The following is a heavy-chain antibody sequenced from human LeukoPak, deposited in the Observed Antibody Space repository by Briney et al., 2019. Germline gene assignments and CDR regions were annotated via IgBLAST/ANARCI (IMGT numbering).Heavy chain of an antibody. V-gene: IGHV1-18*01. CDR3: ARDLWRTYCSGGSCYSSWFDP. Sequence: ASVKVSCKASGYTFTNYGVNWVRQAPGQGLEWMGWISTYNGNTNYAQKLQGRVTMTTDTSTSTAYMELRSLRSDDTAVYYCARDLWRTYCSGGSCYSSWFDPWGQGTLVTVSS. J-gene: IGHJ5*02. D-gene: IGHD2-15*01. CDR1: GYTFTNYG. CDR2: ISTYNGNT.